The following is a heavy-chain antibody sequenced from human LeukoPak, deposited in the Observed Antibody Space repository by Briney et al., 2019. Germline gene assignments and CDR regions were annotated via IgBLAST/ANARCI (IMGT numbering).Heavy chain of an antibody. CDR3: ARYSYGGFYFGY. CDR2: IYYRGTT. D-gene: IGHD5-18*01. Sequence: SETLSLTCTVSGGSISWSYWTWVRQPPGKGLEWIGHIYYRGTTYYNPSLKSRVTISLDTSKNQFFLKLSSVTAADTAVYYCARYSYGGFYFGYWGQGTLVTVSS. J-gene: IGHJ4*02. CDR1: GGSISWSY. V-gene: IGHV4-59*08.